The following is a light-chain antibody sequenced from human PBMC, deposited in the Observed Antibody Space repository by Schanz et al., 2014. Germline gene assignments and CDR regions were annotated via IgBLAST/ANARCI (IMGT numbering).Light chain of an antibody. CDR1: QSLLYSDGYNY. J-gene: IGKJ2*01. V-gene: IGKV2-28*01. CDR3: MQALQTPYT. Sequence: DIVMTQSPVSLPVTPGEPASISCRSRQSLLYSDGYNYLDWYLQKPGQSPQLLIYLGSNRASGVPDRFSGSGSGTDFTLKISRVEAEDVGVYYCMQALQTPYTFGQGTKLESK. CDR2: LGS.